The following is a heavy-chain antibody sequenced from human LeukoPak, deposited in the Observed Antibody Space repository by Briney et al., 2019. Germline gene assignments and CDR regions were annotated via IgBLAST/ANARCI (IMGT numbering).Heavy chain of an antibody. D-gene: IGHD6-13*01. CDR3: ARRIPNIAVVGTYDY. J-gene: IGHJ4*02. Sequence: GGSLRLFCAASGFTFDDYGMSWVRQAPGKGLEWVSGINWNGGGTRYADSVKGRFTISRDNAKNSLYLQMNSLRVEDTALYYCARRIPNIAVVGTYDYWGQGTLVTVSS. CDR1: GFTFDDYG. CDR2: INWNGGGT. V-gene: IGHV3-20*04.